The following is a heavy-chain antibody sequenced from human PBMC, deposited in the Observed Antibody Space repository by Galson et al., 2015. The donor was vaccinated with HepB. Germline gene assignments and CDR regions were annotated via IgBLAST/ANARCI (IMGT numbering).Heavy chain of an antibody. CDR3: ARDGYDFWSGLPPYNWFDP. CDR2: INPKSGGT. Sequence: SVKVSCKASGYTFTGYFMHWVRQAPGQGLEWMGWINPKSGGTNYAQKFQGRVTMTRDTSISTAYMELSRLRSDDTAVYYCARDGYDFWSGLPPYNWFDPWGHGTLVTVSS. V-gene: IGHV1-2*02. CDR1: GYTFTGYF. D-gene: IGHD3-3*01. J-gene: IGHJ5*02.